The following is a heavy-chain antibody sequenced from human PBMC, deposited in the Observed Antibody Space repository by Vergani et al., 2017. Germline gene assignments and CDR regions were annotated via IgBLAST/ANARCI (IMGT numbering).Heavy chain of an antibody. CDR3: ARHRLPRAAAGRFDY. J-gene: IGHJ4*02. V-gene: IGHV4-59*08. CDR1: GGSISSYY. CDR2: IYYSGST. Sequence: QVQLQESGPGLVKPSETLSLTCTVSGGSISSYYWSWIRQPPGKGLEWIGYIYYSGSTNYNPSLKSRVTISVDTSKHQFSLKLSSVTAADTAVYYCARHRLPRAAAGRFDYWGQGTLVTVSS. D-gene: IGHD6-13*01.